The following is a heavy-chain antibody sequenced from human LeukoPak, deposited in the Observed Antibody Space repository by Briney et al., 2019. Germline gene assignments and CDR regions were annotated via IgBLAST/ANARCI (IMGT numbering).Heavy chain of an antibody. CDR1: GGTFSSYA. Sequence: ASVKVSCKASGGTFSSYAISWVRQAPGQGLEWMGIINPSGGSTSYAQKFQGRVTMTRDTSTSTVYMELSSLRSEDTAVYYCARDRKSSGRYYFDYWGQGTLVTVSS. CDR3: ARDRKSSGRYYFDY. D-gene: IGHD3-22*01. V-gene: IGHV1-46*01. CDR2: INPSGGST. J-gene: IGHJ4*02.